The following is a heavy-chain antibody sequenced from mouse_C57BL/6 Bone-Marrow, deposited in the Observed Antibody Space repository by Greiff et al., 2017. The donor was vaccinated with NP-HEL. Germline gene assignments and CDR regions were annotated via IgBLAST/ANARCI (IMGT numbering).Heavy chain of an antibody. D-gene: IGHD1-1*01. CDR3: TRYTTVVAEDWYFDV. Sequence: EVQLQQSGAELVRPGASVKLSCTASGFNINDDYMHWVKQRPEQGLEWIGWIDPENGDTEYASKFQGKATLTADTSSNTAYLQLSSLTSEDTAVYYCTRYTTVVAEDWYFDVWGTGTTVTVSS. CDR2: IDPENGDT. CDR1: GFNINDDY. V-gene: IGHV14-4*01. J-gene: IGHJ1*03.